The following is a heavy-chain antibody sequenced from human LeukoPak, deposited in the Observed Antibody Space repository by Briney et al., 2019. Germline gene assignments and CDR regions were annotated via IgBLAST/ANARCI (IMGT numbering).Heavy chain of an antibody. Sequence: PSETLSLTCAVSGGSFIGYYWSWIRQPPGKGLEWIGEINHSGGANYNPSLESRVTISADTSKSQFPLKLGSVTAADTAVYYCARVPLRFLEPFDYWGQGTLVTVSS. J-gene: IGHJ4*02. V-gene: IGHV4-34*01. CDR3: ARVPLRFLEPFDY. CDR1: GGSFIGYY. D-gene: IGHD3-3*01. CDR2: INHSGGA.